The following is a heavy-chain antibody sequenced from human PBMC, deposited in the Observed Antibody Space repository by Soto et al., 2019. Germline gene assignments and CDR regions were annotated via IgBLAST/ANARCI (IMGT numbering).Heavy chain of an antibody. V-gene: IGHV4-59*01. Sequence: PSETLSLTCTVSGGSISSYYWSWIRQPPGKGLEWIGYSYYSGSTNYNPSLKSRVTISVDTSKNQFSLKLSSVTAADTAVYYCARGVDTAMVPFDYWGQGTLVTVSS. CDR3: ARGVDTAMVPFDY. D-gene: IGHD5-18*01. CDR2: SYYSGST. J-gene: IGHJ4*02. CDR1: GGSISSYY.